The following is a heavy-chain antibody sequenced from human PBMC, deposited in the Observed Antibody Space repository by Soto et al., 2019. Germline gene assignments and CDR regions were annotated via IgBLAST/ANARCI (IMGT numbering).Heavy chain of an antibody. CDR3: VREERIAAPQLDY. CDR1: GGSIKSSDYR. D-gene: IGHD6-6*01. CDR2: IHNSGTS. V-gene: IGHV4-30-4*01. J-gene: IGHJ4*02. Sequence: LSLTCTVSGGSIKSSDYRWSWTRQSPAKGLEWIGYIHNSGTSFYNPSLRGRVTVTLDTSRSQFSLTLASVTAADTAVYYCVREERIAAPQLDYWGQGIPVTVSS.